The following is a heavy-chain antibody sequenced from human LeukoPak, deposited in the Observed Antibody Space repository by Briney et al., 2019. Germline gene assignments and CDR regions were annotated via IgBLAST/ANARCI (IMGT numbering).Heavy chain of an antibody. Sequence: SETLSLTCIVSGGSISTSSYYWSWIRQPPGKGLEWIACIYYSGSTNYNPSLKSRVTISVDTSKNQFSLKLSSVTAADTAVYYCARRYGSGSSGTFDYWGQGTLVTVSS. V-gene: IGHV4-61*01. CDR3: ARRYGSGSSGTFDY. CDR2: IYYSGST. CDR1: GGSISTSSYY. J-gene: IGHJ4*02. D-gene: IGHD3-10*01.